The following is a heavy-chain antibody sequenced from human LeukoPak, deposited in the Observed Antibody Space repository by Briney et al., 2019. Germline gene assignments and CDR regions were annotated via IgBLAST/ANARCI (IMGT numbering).Heavy chain of an antibody. CDR2: IIPTLGIA. Sequence: SVKVSCKASGGAFSSYAISWVRQAPGQGLEWMGRIIPTLGIANYAQKFQGRVTITADKSTSTAYMELSSLRSEDTAVYYCALVVVAATLRGDAFDIWGQGTMVTVSS. J-gene: IGHJ3*02. V-gene: IGHV1-69*04. CDR3: ALVVVAATLRGDAFDI. CDR1: GGAFSSYA. D-gene: IGHD2-15*01.